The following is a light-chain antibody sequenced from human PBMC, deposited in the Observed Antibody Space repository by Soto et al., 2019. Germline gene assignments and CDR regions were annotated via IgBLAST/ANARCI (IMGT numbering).Light chain of an antibody. J-gene: IGLJ1*01. V-gene: IGLV2-11*01. CDR1: SSDVGGYDF. CDR2: DVT. Sequence: QSALTQPRSVSGSPGQSVTISCTGTSSDVGGYDFVSWYQQHPGKAPKLMIYDVTKRPSGVPVRFSGSKSGNTASLTISGLQAEDEADYYCCSYAGTPYVFGAGTSHRP. CDR3: CSYAGTPYV.